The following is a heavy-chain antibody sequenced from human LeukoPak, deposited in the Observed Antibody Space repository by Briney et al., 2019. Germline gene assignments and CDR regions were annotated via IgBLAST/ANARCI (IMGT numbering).Heavy chain of an antibody. J-gene: IGHJ4*02. V-gene: IGHV1-69*13. D-gene: IGHD1-26*01. CDR1: GGTFSSYA. CDR3: ARGVGATTEDY. Sequence: ASVKVSCKASGGTFSSYAISWVRQAPGQGLEWMGGIIPIFGTANYAQKFQGRVTIIADESTSTVYMELSSLRSEDTAVYYCARGVGATTEDYWGQGTLVTVSS. CDR2: IIPIFGTA.